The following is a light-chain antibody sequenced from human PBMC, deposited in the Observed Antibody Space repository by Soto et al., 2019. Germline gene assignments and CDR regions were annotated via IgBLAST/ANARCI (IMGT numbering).Light chain of an antibody. CDR2: DAS. J-gene: IGKJ3*01. Sequence: ENVLTQSPGTLSLSPGERATLSCRDSQSVSSNYLAWFQQMPGQAPRLLIYDASRRATGIPDRFSGSGSGTDFTLTINGLEPEDFAVYFCQQYGSSPLTFGPGTKVDIK. V-gene: IGKV3-20*01. CDR1: QSVSSNY. CDR3: QQYGSSPLT.